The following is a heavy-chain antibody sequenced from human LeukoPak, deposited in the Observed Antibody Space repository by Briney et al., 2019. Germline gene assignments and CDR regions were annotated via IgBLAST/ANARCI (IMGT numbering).Heavy chain of an antibody. J-gene: IGHJ4*02. Sequence: SVKVSCKASGGTFSSYAISWVRQAPGQGLEWMGRIIPILGIANYAQKFQGRVTITADKSTSTAYMELSSLRSEDTAVYYCARDGGYYYDSSGYYDPVDYWGQGTLVTVSS. V-gene: IGHV1-69*04. D-gene: IGHD3-22*01. CDR3: ARDGGYYYDSSGYYDPVDY. CDR2: IIPILGIA. CDR1: GGTFSSYA.